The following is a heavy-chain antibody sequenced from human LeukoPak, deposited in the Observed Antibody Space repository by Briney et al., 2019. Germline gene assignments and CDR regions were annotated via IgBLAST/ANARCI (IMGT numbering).Heavy chain of an antibody. Sequence: ASVKVSCKASGYTFTSYAMNWVRQAPGQGLEWMGWINTNTGNPTYAQGFTGRFVFTLDTSVSTAYLQISSLKAEDTAVYYCARGGFGELFSGDFDYWGQGTLVTVSS. V-gene: IGHV7-4-1*02. CDR3: ARGGFGELFSGDFDY. CDR2: INTNTGNP. J-gene: IGHJ4*02. CDR1: GYTFTSYA. D-gene: IGHD3-10*01.